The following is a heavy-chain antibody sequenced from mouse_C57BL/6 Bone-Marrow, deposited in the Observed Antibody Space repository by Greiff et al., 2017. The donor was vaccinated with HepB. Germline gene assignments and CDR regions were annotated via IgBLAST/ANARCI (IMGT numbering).Heavy chain of an antibody. CDR3: ARKNGRLTGTNFDV. J-gene: IGHJ1*03. CDR1: GFSLTSYA. CDR2: IWTGGGT. D-gene: IGHD4-1*01. V-gene: IGHV2-9-1*01. Sequence: QVQLQQSGPGLVAPSQSLSITCTVSGFSLTSYAISWVRQPPGKGLEWLGVIWTGGGTNYNSALKSRLSISKDNSKSQVFLKMNSLQTDDTARYYCARKNGRLTGTNFDVWGTGTTVTVSS.